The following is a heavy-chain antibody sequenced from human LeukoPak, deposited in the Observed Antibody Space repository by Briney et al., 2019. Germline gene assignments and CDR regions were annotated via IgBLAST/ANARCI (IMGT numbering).Heavy chain of an antibody. CDR2: ISAYNGNT. CDR3: ARDSPYYYDSSGYYYYYGMDV. V-gene: IGHV1-18*04. CDR1: GYTFTGYY. Sequence: GASVKVSCKASGYTFTGYYMHWVRQAPGQGLEWMGWISAYNGNTNYAQKLQGRVTMTTDTSTSTAYMELRSLRSDDTAVYYCARDSPYYYDSSGYYYYYGMDVWGQGTTVTVSS. D-gene: IGHD3-22*01. J-gene: IGHJ6*02.